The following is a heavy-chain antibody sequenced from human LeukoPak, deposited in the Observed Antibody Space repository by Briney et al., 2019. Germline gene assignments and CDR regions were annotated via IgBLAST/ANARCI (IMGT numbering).Heavy chain of an antibody. V-gene: IGHV4-59*11. D-gene: IGHD1-1*01. CDR3: ARHNENGFDP. CDR2: IYYSGST. J-gene: IGHJ5*02. Sequence: SETLSLTCTVSGGSISSHYWSWIRQPPGKGLEWIGYIYYSGSTNYNPYLKSRVTISVDTSKNQFSLKLSSVTAADTAVYYCARHNENGFDPWGQGTLVTVSS. CDR1: GGSISSHY.